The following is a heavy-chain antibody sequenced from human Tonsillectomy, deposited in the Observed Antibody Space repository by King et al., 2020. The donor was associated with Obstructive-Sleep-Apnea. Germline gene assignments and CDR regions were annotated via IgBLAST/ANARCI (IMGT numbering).Heavy chain of an antibody. Sequence: VQLVESGGGVVQPGRSLRLSCAASGFTFKNYAMHWVRQAPGKGLELVAVISYDASNIYYTYSVKGRFTISRDNSKNTLYLEMNSLGVEDTAIYYCAREAWNDVYFDYWGQGSLVTVSS. V-gene: IGHV3-30*04. D-gene: IGHD1-1*01. CDR1: GFTFKNYA. CDR2: ISYDASNI. J-gene: IGHJ4*02. CDR3: AREAWNDVYFDY.